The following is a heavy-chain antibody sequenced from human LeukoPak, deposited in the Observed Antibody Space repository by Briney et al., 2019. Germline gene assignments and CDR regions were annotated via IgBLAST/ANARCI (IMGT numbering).Heavy chain of an antibody. V-gene: IGHV3-30*02. J-gene: IGHJ3*02. CDR2: IRYDGSNK. CDR3: ARVFTPNLIFPRQKNAFDI. D-gene: IGHD3-3*01. CDR1: GFTFSSYG. Sequence: PGGSLRLSCAASGFTFSSYGMHWVRQAPGKGLEWVAFIRYDGSNKYYADSVKGRFTISRDTSKNTLYLQMNSLRAEDTAVYYCARVFTPNLIFPRQKNAFDIWGQGTMVTVSS.